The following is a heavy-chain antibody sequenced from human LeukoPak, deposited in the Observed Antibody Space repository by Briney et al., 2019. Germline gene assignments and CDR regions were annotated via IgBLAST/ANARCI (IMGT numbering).Heavy chain of an antibody. CDR2: IYPRDGST. CDR3: ARDQEGIDY. J-gene: IGHJ4*02. CDR1: GGTFSSYA. V-gene: IGHV1-46*01. Sequence: ASVKVSCKASGGTFSSYAISWVRQAPGQGLEWMGMIYPRDGSTSYAQKFQGRVTVTRDTSTSTVHMELSGLRSEDTAVYYCARDQEGIDYWGQGTLVTVSS.